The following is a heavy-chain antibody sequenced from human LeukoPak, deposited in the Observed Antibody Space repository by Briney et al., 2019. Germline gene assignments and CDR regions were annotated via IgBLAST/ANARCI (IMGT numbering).Heavy chain of an antibody. D-gene: IGHD6-13*01. CDR2: IKPDGGEK. J-gene: IGHJ4*02. CDR3: AKDLPEQQLVAYFDY. V-gene: IGHV3-7*03. CDR1: GFIFSSYW. Sequence: GGSLRLSCAASGFIFSSYWMSWVRQAPGKGLEWVANIKPDGGEKYYVDSVKGRFTISRDNSKNTLYLQMNSLRAEDTAVYYCAKDLPEQQLVAYFDYWGQGTLVTVSS.